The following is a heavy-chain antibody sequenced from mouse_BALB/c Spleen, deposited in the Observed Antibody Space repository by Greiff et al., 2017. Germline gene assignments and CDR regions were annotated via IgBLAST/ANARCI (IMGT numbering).Heavy chain of an antibody. V-gene: IGHV1-55*01. CDR2: IYPGSGST. Sequence: QVQLQQSGAELVKPGTSVKLSCKASGYNFTSYWINWVKLRPGQGLEWIGDIYPGSGSTNYNEKFKSKATLTVDTSSSTAYMQLSSLASEDSALYYCARGGYYRYDGFAYWGQGTLVTVSA. CDR3: ARGGYYRYDGFAY. D-gene: IGHD2-14*01. CDR1: GYNFTSYW. J-gene: IGHJ3*01.